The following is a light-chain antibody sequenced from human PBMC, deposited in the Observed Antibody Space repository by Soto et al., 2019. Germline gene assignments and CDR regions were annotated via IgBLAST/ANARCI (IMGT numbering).Light chain of an antibody. CDR2: AAS. CDR3: QQSYSTPLT. J-gene: IGKJ4*01. Sequence: DIQLTQSPSSLSASVGDGVTITCRSSQSINSYLNWYQQKPGKAPKLLIYAASSLQSGVPSRFSGSGSGTDFTLTISSLQPEDFATYYCQQSYSTPLTFGGGTKVDIK. V-gene: IGKV1-39*01. CDR1: QSINSY.